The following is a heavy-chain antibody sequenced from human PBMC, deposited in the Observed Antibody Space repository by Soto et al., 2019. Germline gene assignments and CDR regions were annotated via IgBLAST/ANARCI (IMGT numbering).Heavy chain of an antibody. D-gene: IGHD2-2*01. V-gene: IGHV3-30-3*01. CDR3: ARDLRIVVVPAATNYGMDV. CDR1: GFTFSSYA. J-gene: IGHJ6*02. CDR2: ISYDGSNK. Sequence: GGSLRLSCAASGFTFSSYAMHWVRQAPGKGLEWVAVISYDGSNKYYADSVKGRFTISRDNSKNTLYLQMNSLRAEDTAVYYCARDLRIVVVPAATNYGMDVWGQGTTVTVS.